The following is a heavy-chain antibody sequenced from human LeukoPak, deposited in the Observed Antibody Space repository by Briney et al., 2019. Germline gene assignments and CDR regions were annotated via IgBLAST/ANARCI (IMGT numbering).Heavy chain of an antibody. CDR1: GFTFSSYG. V-gene: IGHV3-23*01. J-gene: IGHJ3*02. CDR3: ARGQHYYDSSGYLNGDAFDI. Sequence: GGSLRLSCAASGFTFSSYGMSWVRQAPGKGLEWVSAISGSGGSTYYADSVKGRFTISRDNAKNSLYLQMNSLRAEDTAVYYCARGQHYYDSSGYLNGDAFDIWGQGTMVTVSS. D-gene: IGHD3-22*01. CDR2: ISGSGGST.